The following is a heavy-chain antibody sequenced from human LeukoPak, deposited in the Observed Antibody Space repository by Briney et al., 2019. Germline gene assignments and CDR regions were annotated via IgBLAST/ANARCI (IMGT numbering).Heavy chain of an antibody. Sequence: ASVKVSCKASGYSFTEYVMHWVRQAPGQRLEWMGWINAGSGNTKHSQDFQGRVTITRDTSASTAYMELSSLRSEDMAVYYCARDYYETSGPFDSWGQGTLVTVSS. V-gene: IGHV1-3*03. CDR3: ARDYYETSGPFDS. J-gene: IGHJ4*02. CDR2: INAGSGNT. D-gene: IGHD3-22*01. CDR1: GYSFTEYV.